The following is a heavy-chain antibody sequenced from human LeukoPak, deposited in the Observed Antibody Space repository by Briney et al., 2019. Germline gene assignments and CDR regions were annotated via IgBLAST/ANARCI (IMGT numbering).Heavy chain of an antibody. CDR1: GYTLTELS. CDR2: FDPEDGET. D-gene: IGHD1-26*01. Sequence: VASVKVSCKVSGYTLTELSMHWVRQAPGKGLEWMGGFDPEDGETIYAQKFQGRVTMTEDTSTDTAYMELSSLRSEDTAVCYCATMAPSGSYYDWFDPWGQGTLVTVSS. J-gene: IGHJ5*02. V-gene: IGHV1-24*01. CDR3: ATMAPSGSYYDWFDP.